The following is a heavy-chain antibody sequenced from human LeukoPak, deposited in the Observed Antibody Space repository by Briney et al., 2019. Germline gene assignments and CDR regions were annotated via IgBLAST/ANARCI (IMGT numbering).Heavy chain of an antibody. CDR3: AKDILPYDSSGYYGA. J-gene: IGHJ4*02. CDR2: ISGSGGST. CDR1: GGTFSSYS. V-gene: IGHV3-23*01. D-gene: IGHD3-22*01. Sequence: ASVKVSCKASGGTFSSYSISWVRQAPGKGLEWVSAISGSGGSTYYADSVKGRFTISRDNSKNTLYLQMNSLRAEDTAVYYCAKDILPYDSSGYYGAWGQGTLVTVSS.